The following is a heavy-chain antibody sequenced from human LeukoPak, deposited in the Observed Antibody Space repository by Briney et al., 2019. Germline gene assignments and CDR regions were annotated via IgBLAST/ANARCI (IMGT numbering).Heavy chain of an antibody. Sequence: GGSLRLSCAASGFTFSSYAMHWVRQAPGKGLEWVAVISYDGSNKYYADSVKGRFTISRDNSKNTLYLQMNSLRAEDTAVYYCARALSIVVVPAAMIFDPWGQGTLVTVSS. CDR1: GFTFSSYA. V-gene: IGHV3-30*01. CDR3: ARALSIVVVPAAMIFDP. J-gene: IGHJ5*02. D-gene: IGHD2-2*01. CDR2: ISYDGSNK.